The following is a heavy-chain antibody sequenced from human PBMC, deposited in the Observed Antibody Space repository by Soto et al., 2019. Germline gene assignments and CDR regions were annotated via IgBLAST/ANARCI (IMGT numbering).Heavy chain of an antibody. CDR3: ASPRPRYNWNDFDY. CDR2: IDPSDSYT. J-gene: IGHJ4*02. CDR1: GYSFTSYW. D-gene: IGHD1-1*01. Sequence: GESLKISCKGSGYSFTSYWISSVRQMPGKGLEWMGRIDPSDSYTNYSPSFQGHVTISADKSISTAYLQWSSLKASDTAMYYCASPRPRYNWNDFDYWGQGTLVTVSS. V-gene: IGHV5-10-1*01.